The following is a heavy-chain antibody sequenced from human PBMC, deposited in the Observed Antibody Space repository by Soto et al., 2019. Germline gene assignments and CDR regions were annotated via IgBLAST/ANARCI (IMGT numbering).Heavy chain of an antibody. J-gene: IGHJ4*02. CDR2: TRNKANSYTT. CDR3: ARVSLGYCIGGSCYSGGPLDY. V-gene: IGHV3-72*01. Sequence: PGGSLRLSCAASGFTFSDHYMDRVRQAPGKGLEWVGRTRNKANSYTTEYAASMKGRFTISRDDSKNSQYLKMNSLKTEDTAVYYCARVSLGYCIGGSCYSGGPLDYWGQGTLVTVSS. CDR1: GFTFSDHY. D-gene: IGHD2-15*01.